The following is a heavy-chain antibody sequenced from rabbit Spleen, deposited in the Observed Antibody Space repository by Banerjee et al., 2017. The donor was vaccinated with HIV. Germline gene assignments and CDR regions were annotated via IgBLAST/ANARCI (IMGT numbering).Heavy chain of an antibody. CDR2: IYTGSDST. CDR3: ARVDIGGSGYGYDL. CDR1: GFSFSSNYW. V-gene: IGHV1S45*01. Sequence: QEQLEESGGGLVQPGGTLTLSCTASGFSFSSNYWICWVRQAPGKGLEWIGCIYTGSDSTSYANWAKGRFTISKTSSTTVTLQMTSLTAADTATYFCARVDIGGSGYGYDLWGQGTLVTVS. J-gene: IGHJ4*01. D-gene: IGHD6-1*01.